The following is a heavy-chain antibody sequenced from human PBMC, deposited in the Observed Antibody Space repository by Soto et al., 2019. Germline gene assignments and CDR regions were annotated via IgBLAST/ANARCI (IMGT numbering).Heavy chain of an antibody. CDR3: ARCGGSYWNYYYYGMDV. CDR2: INSDGSST. V-gene: IGHV3-74*01. Sequence: PGGSLRLSCAASGFTFSSYWMHWVRQAPGKGLVWVSRINSDGSSTSYADSVKGRFTISRDNAKNTLYLQMNSLKASDTAMYYCARCGGSYWNYYYYGMDVWGQGTTVTVSS. J-gene: IGHJ6*02. D-gene: IGHD1-26*01. CDR1: GFTFSSYW.